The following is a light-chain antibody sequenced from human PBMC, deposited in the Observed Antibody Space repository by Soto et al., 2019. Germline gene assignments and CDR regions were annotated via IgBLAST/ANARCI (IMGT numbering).Light chain of an antibody. CDR3: QELKSYPRT. V-gene: IGKV1-9*01. Sequence: DIQLTQSPSFLSASVGDRVTITCRASQGISSYLAWYQQKPGKAPKLLIYAASTLESGVPSRFSGSGSGTEFTLTISSLQPEDSATYYCQELKSYPRTFGQGTKVET. CDR1: QGISSY. CDR2: AAS. J-gene: IGKJ1*01.